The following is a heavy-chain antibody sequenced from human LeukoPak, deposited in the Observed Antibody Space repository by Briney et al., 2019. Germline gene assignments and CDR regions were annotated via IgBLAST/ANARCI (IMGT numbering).Heavy chain of an antibody. J-gene: IGHJ6*02. Sequence: SETLSLTCTVSGGSISSYYWSWIRQPAGKGLEWIGRIYTSGSTNYNPSLKSRLTISVDTSKNQFSLKLSSVTAADTAVYYCATSTAGIYYYGMDVWGQGTTVTVSS. CDR3: ATSTAGIYYYGMDV. D-gene: IGHD6-19*01. CDR1: GGSISSYY. CDR2: IYTSGST. V-gene: IGHV4-4*07.